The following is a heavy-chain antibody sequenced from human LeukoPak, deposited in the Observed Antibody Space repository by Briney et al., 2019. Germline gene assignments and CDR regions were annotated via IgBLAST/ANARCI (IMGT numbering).Heavy chain of an antibody. V-gene: IGHV3-11*01. CDR1: GFTFSDYY. J-gene: IGHJ6*03. CDR2: ISSGGTTI. CDR3: ARNCYKCYYYYYMDV. Sequence: GALRLSCAASGFTFSDYYMSWIRQAPGKGLEWVSYISSGGTTIYYADSVKGRFTLSRDNAKNSLYLQMNGLRAEDTAVYYCARNCYKCYYYYYMDVWGKGTTVTISS. D-gene: IGHD2-21*01.